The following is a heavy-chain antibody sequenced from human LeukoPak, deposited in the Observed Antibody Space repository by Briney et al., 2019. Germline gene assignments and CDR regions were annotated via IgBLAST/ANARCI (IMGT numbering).Heavy chain of an antibody. J-gene: IGHJ4*02. CDR2: IKQDGSET. CDR3: ARARFGTAGAEY. CDR1: GFTFSSYW. D-gene: IGHD1-1*01. Sequence: QTGGSLRLSCAASGFTFSSYWMTWVRQAPGKGLEWVANIKQDGSETYFVDSVKGRFTISRDNAKNGLYLQMNSLRAEDTAVYYCARARFGTAGAEYWGQGILVTVSS. V-gene: IGHV3-7*01.